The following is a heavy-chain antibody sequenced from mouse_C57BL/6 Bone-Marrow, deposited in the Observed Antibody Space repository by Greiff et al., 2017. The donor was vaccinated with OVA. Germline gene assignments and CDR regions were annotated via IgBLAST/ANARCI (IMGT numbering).Heavy chain of an antibody. V-gene: IGHV1-26*01. CDR3: ARGMVTTGDFDY. J-gene: IGHJ2*01. CDR1: GYTFTDYY. Sequence: EVQLQQSGPELVKPGASVKISCKASGYTFTDYYMNWVKQSHGKSLEWIGDINPNNGGTSYNQKFKGKATLTVDKSSSTAYMELRSLTSEDSAVYYCARGMVTTGDFDYWGQGTTLTVSS. CDR2: INPNNGGT. D-gene: IGHD2-2*01.